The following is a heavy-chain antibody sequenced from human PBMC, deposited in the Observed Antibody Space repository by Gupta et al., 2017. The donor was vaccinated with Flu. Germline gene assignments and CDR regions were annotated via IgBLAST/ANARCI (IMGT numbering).Heavy chain of an antibody. D-gene: IGHD6-13*01. J-gene: IGHJ5*02. V-gene: IGHV3-21*01. CDR1: GFIFSGYS. CDR2: ISSSSSYI. Sequence: FEPARSLRLSCAASGFIFSGYSMNWVRQAPGKGLEWVSSISSSSSYIYYADSVKGRFTISRDNAKNSLYLQMNSLRAEDTAVYYCARDLAGSSSSSGQGTLVTVSS. CDR3: ARDLAGSSSS.